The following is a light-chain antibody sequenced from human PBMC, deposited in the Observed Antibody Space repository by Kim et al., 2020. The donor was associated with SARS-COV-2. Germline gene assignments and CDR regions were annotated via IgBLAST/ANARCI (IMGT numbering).Light chain of an antibody. CDR3: QQHNGF. V-gene: IGKV1-5*01. CDR1: QSITSG. Sequence: TLAASVGDTVTITCRASQSITSGLAWYQQKPGKAPKLLIYLVSNLDSGVPSRFSGSGSGTHFTLTISSLQPDDFATYYCQQHNGFFGGGTKVDIK. CDR2: LVS. J-gene: IGKJ4*01.